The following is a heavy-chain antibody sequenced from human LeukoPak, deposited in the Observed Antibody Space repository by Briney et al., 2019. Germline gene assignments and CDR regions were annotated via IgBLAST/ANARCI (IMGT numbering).Heavy chain of an antibody. V-gene: IGHV3-7*03. D-gene: IGHD6-6*01. CDR3: ARGGGSSSHN. CDR1: GFTFSNYW. J-gene: IGHJ4*02. Sequence: GSLRLSCVASGFTFSNYWLTWVRQAPGKGLEWVANIKHDGSDQYYLDSVKGRFTISRDNAKNSLYLQMNSLRAEGTAVYYCARGGGSSSHNWGQGTLVTVSS. CDR2: IKHDGSDQ.